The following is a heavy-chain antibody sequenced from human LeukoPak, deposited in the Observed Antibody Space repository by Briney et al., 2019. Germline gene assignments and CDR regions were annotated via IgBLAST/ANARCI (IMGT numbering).Heavy chain of an antibody. J-gene: IGHJ4*02. V-gene: IGHV3-30*04. Sequence: PGGSLRLSCAASGFTFSNYMMHWVRQAPGTGLEWVAVISYDGSNKNYADSVKGRFTISGDNSKNTLYLQMNSLRAEDTSVYYCARSPGILGTNYFDYWGQGTLVTVSS. D-gene: IGHD1-26*01. CDR3: ARSPGILGTNYFDY. CDR2: ISYDGSNK. CDR1: GFTFSNYM.